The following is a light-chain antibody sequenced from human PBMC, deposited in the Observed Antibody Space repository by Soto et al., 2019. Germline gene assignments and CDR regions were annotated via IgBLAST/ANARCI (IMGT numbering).Light chain of an antibody. CDR2: WAS. Sequence: DIQLTQSPSSLSASVGDRVTITCWASQNINGYLAWYQQKPGKAPKLLIYWASSLISGVPSRFTGGESGTEFTLTISSLQPDDFATYYCQQYSAYPLTFGGGTKVDVK. V-gene: IGKV1-5*03. J-gene: IGKJ4*01. CDR1: QNINGY. CDR3: QQYSAYPLT.